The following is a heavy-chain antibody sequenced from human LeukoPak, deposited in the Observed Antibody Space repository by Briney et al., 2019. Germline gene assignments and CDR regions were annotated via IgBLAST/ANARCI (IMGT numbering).Heavy chain of an antibody. Sequence: PSETLSLTCTVSGGPISSSSYYWGWIRQPPGKGLEWIGSIYYSGSTYYNPSLKSRVTISVDTSKNQFSLKLSSVTAADTAVYYCARRRGWIQLFDYWGQGTLVTVSS. CDR3: ARRRGWIQLFDY. V-gene: IGHV4-39*01. CDR2: IYYSGST. J-gene: IGHJ4*02. CDR1: GGPISSSSYY. D-gene: IGHD5-18*01.